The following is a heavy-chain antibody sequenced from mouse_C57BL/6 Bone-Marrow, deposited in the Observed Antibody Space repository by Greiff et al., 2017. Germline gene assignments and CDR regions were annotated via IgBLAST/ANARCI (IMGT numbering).Heavy chain of an antibody. D-gene: IGHD2-1*01. CDR1: GYTFTDYE. V-gene: IGHV1-15*01. Sequence: QVQLKESGAELVRPGASVTLSCKASGYTFTDYEMHWVKQTPVHGLEWIGAIDPETGGTAYNQKFKGKAILTADKSSSTAYMELRSLTSEDSAVYYCTRYHLYYGNYPFAYWGQGTLVTVSA. J-gene: IGHJ3*01. CDR3: TRYHLYYGNYPFAY. CDR2: IDPETGGT.